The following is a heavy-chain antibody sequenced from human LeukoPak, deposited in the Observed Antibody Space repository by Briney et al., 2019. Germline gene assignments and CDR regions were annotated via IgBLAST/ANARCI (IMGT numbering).Heavy chain of an antibody. V-gene: IGHV4-59*08. Sequence: PSETLSLTCTVSGGSISSYYWSWIRQPPGKGLEWIGYIYYSGSTNYNPSLKSRATISVDTSKNQFSLKLSSVTAADTAVYYCARHTSMATRTNWFDPWGQGTLVTVSS. J-gene: IGHJ5*02. CDR3: ARHTSMATRTNWFDP. CDR2: IYYSGST. D-gene: IGHD5-24*01. CDR1: GGSISSYY.